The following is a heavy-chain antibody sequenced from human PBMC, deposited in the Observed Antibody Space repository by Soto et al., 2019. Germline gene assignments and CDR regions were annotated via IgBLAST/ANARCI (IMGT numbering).Heavy chain of an antibody. D-gene: IGHD2-21*02. CDR3: AREAYCGGDCSTLDYYHYGMEV. V-gene: IGHV4-31*03. CDR1: VGSISSGGYY. J-gene: IGHJ6*02. CDR2: IYYSGST. Sequence: PSETLSLTCTFSVGSISSGGYYCSWIRQHPWKGLEWIGYIYYSGSTYYNPSLKSRVTISVDTSKNQFSLKLSSVTAADTAVYYCAREAYCGGDCSTLDYYHYGMEVLGQGTSDTVSS.